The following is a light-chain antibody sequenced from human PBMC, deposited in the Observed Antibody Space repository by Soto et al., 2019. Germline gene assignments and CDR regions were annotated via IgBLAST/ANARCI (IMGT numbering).Light chain of an antibody. CDR2: DAS. Sequence: EMFMTQSPATLSVSPGERSTLSCRATQSVSSYLTWYQQKPGQAPSLLIYDASSRATGIPARFSGSGSGTDFTLTISSLEPEDFAVYYCQQRRNWQVTFGQGTRLEIK. CDR3: QQRRNWQVT. J-gene: IGKJ5*01. CDR1: QSVSSY. V-gene: IGKV3-11*01.